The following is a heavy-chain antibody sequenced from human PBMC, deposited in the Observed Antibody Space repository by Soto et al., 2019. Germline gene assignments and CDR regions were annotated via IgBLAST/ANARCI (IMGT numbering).Heavy chain of an antibody. D-gene: IGHD2-15*01. Sequence: ASVNVSCMASGYTFTSYYMYWVRQAPGQGVEWLGIINPSGGSTSYAQKFQGRVTMTRDTSTSTVYMELSSLRSEDTAVYYCARDWYCSGGSCYSDGVDPWGQGTLVTVSS. J-gene: IGHJ5*02. CDR1: GYTFTSYY. CDR2: INPSGGST. CDR3: ARDWYCSGGSCYSDGVDP. V-gene: IGHV1-46*01.